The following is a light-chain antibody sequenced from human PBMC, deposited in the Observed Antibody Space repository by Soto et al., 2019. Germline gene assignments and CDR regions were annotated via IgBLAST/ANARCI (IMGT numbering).Light chain of an antibody. CDR1: HHINSS. CDR2: DES. Sequence: DMQLTQSPSSLSATVGDRVTITCQATHHINSSLNWYQQQPAKAAPNLLYDESNFETGVASRFSGSGAGTDFTFTISSQQPEDISTSYCQKYYNHPPITFGQGTRLEIK. J-gene: IGKJ5*01. CDR3: QKYYNHPPIT. V-gene: IGKV1-33*01.